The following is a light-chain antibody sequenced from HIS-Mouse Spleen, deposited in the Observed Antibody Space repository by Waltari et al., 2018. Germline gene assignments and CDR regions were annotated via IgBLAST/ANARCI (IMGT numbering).Light chain of an antibody. J-gene: IGLJ3*02. CDR2: EGS. V-gene: IGLV2-23*01. Sequence: QSALTQPASVSGSPGQSITIPCPGTRSDVGRYNLVSWYQQHPGKAPKLMIYEGSKRPSGVSNRFSGSKSGNTASLTISGLQAEDEADYYCCSYAGSSTWVFGGGTKLTVL. CDR1: RSDVGRYNL. CDR3: CSYAGSSTWV.